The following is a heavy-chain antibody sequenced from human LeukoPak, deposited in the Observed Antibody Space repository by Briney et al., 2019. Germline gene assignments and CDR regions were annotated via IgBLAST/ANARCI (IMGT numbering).Heavy chain of an antibody. D-gene: IGHD3-10*01. CDR2: INYSGST. CDR3: VRYVVSGSGIYYFDY. J-gene: IGHJ4*02. V-gene: IGHV4-39*01. CDR1: GGSISSSIHF. Sequence: SETLSLTCTVSGGSISSSIHFWSWLRQPPGKGLEWIASINYSGSTYYNPSLKSRVTISVDTSKNQFSLKLSSVTAADTAVFYCVRYVVSGSGIYYFDYWGQGTLVTVSS.